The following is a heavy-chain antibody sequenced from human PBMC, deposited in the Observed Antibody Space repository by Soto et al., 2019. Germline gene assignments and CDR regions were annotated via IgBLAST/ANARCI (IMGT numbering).Heavy chain of an antibody. Sequence: PXDSLKLSCKCSGYSFSSYWIGLVRQMPGKGLEWMGIVYPDFSDTRYSPSFQGQVTFAADKSISTAYLQWSSLKASDTAIYYCAKADGYCSGGSCFASDTWGQGTQVTVSS. J-gene: IGHJ4*02. D-gene: IGHD2-15*01. CDR2: VYPDFSDT. V-gene: IGHV5-51*01. CDR1: GYSFSSYW. CDR3: AKADGYCSGGSCFASDT.